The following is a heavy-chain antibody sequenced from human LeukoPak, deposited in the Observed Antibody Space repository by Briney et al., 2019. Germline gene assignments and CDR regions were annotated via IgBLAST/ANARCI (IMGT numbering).Heavy chain of an antibody. D-gene: IGHD3-10*01. J-gene: IGHJ4*02. CDR3: AKCRGTTGGSVEY. Sequence: SVKVSCKASGYTFTSYGISWVRQAPGQGLAWMGWISAYNGNTNYAQKLQGRVTMTTDTSTSTAYMELRSLRADDTAVYYCAKCRGTTGGSVEYWGQGTLVAVSS. V-gene: IGHV1-18*01. CDR1: GYTFTSYG. CDR2: ISAYNGNT.